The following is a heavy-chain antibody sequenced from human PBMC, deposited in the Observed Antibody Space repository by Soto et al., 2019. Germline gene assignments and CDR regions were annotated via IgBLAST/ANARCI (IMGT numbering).Heavy chain of an antibody. CDR1: GGSISSYY. D-gene: IGHD4-17*01. V-gene: IGHV4-59*08. CDR2: IYYSGST. CDR3: ARHGSYGDYSFSFDY. Sequence: SETLSLTCTVSGGSISSYYWSWIRQPPGKGLEWIGYIYYSGSTNYNPSLKSRVTISVDTSKNQFSLKLSSVTAADTAVYYCARHGSYGDYSFSFDYWGQGTLVTVSS. J-gene: IGHJ4*02.